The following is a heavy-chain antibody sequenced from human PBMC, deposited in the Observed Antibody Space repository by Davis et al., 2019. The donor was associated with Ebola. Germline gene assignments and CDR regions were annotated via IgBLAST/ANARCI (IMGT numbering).Heavy chain of an antibody. V-gene: IGHV3-23*01. Sequence: GALRLSCAASGFIFSSYVMSWVRQAPGKGLEWVSTLGTSADTYYADSVKGRFTISRDNSKNTLYLQMNGLRVEDTAIYYCAKDTSNIWFDVWGQGTMVTVSS. D-gene: IGHD1-26*01. CDR2: LGTSADT. CDR3: AKDTSNIWFDV. CDR1: GFIFSSYV. J-gene: IGHJ3*01.